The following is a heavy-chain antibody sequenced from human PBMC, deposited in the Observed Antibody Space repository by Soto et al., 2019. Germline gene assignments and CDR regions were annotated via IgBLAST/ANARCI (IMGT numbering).Heavy chain of an antibody. Sequence: PSETLSLTCCVSDVSFSCYYWSWIRQPPGKGLEWIGEINYSGSTKFNPSLKSRVTLSIDTSKDQFSLRLSSVTAADTAVYYCARDSGGLRLGESSLYGEKDSFDVWDQGTLVTVSS. CDR1: DVSFSCYY. V-gene: IGHV4-34*01. CDR3: ARDSGGLRLGESSLYGEKDSFDV. D-gene: IGHD3-16*02. J-gene: IGHJ3*01. CDR2: INYSGST.